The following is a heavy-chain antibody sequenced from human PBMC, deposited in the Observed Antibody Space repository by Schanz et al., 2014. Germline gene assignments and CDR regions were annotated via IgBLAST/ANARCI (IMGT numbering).Heavy chain of an antibody. Sequence: QVQLVQSGGEVKKPGASATVSCKASGYTFNNHGISWVRQAPGQGLEWMGWISVYHGHTNYAEKVHGRVTMTTDTSTITAYMELRSLIADDTAVYYCVRDAGWAFGDYHGMDVWGRGTSVAVSS. CDR1: GYTFNNHG. J-gene: IGHJ6*02. D-gene: IGHD3-10*01. CDR2: ISVYHGHT. V-gene: IGHV1-18*01. CDR3: VRDAGWAFGDYHGMDV.